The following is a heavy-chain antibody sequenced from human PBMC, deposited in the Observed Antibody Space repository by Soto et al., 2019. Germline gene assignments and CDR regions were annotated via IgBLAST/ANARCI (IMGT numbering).Heavy chain of an antibody. CDR1: GYTFTSYG. CDR2: ISDYNGNT. J-gene: IGHJ5*02. V-gene: IGHV1-18*01. Sequence: QVQLVQSGAEVKKPGASVKVSCKASGYTFTSYGISWVRQAPGQGLEWMGWISDYNGNTNYAQKLQGRVTITTDTATITVYMELRSRRSDDTAVYYCARVVTGRGSWFDPWGKGTRVTVSS. D-gene: IGHD2-21*02. CDR3: ARVVTGRGSWFDP.